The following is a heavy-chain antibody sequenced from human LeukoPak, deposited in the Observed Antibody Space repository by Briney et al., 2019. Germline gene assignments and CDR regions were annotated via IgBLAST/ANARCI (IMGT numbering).Heavy chain of an antibody. J-gene: IGHJ6*03. Sequence: PGGSLRLSCAGSGFSFSRYWMAWVRQAPGKGLEWVSVIYSGGSTYYADSVKGRFTISRDNSKNTLYLQMNSLRAEDTAVYYCASGSGSYRTPYYYMDVWGKGTTVTVSS. D-gene: IGHD3-10*01. CDR2: IYSGGST. CDR1: GFSFSRYW. V-gene: IGHV3-53*01. CDR3: ASGSGSYRTPYYYMDV.